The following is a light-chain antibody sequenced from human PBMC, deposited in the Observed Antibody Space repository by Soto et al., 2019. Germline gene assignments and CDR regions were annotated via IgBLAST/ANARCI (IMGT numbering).Light chain of an antibody. CDR2: GAS. CDR1: QGVDSD. V-gene: IGKV1-39*01. Sequence: IQMTQSPSSLSASVGDSVTITCRASQGVDSDLCWYQQRPGKAPKLLIYGASNLHSGVPSRFSGRGSGTLFTLTISSLQPEDVATYYCQQSYSTLVLTFGGGTKVELK. CDR3: QQSYSTLVLT. J-gene: IGKJ4*01.